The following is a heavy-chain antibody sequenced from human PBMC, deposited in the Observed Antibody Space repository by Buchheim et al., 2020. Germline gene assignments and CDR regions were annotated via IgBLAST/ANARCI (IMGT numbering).Heavy chain of an antibody. CDR3: ARDLTMVRGDPQNWFDP. CDR1: RYTFTSYY. J-gene: IGHJ5*02. CDR2: INPSGGST. V-gene: IGHV1-46*01. Sequence: QVQLVQSGAEVKKPGASVKVSCKASRYTFTSYYMHWVRQAPGQGLEWMGIINPSGGSTRYAQKFQGRVTMTRDTSTSTVYMELSSLRSEDTAVYYCARDLTMVRGDPQNWFDPWGQGTL. D-gene: IGHD3-10*01.